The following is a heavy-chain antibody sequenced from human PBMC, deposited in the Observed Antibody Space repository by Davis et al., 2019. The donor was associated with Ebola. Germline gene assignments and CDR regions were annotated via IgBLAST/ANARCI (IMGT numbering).Heavy chain of an antibody. Sequence: SLKISCAASGFTFDDYAMHWVRQAPGKGLEWVSGISWNSGSIGYADSVKGRFTISRDNAKNSLYLQMNSLRADDTAVYYCAKDESIGAAAYYFDYWGQGTLVTVSS. CDR2: ISWNSGSI. D-gene: IGHD6-13*01. J-gene: IGHJ4*02. CDR3: AKDESIGAAAYYFDY. V-gene: IGHV3-9*01. CDR1: GFTFDDYA.